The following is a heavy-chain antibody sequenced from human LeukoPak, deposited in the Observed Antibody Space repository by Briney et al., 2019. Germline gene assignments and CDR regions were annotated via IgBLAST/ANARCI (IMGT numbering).Heavy chain of an antibody. J-gene: IGHJ4*02. CDR3: ARGSYVDY. Sequence: ASVKVSCKASGYSFTSYGISWVRQAPGQGLEWMGWISGYNGNTNYAQKLQGRGTMSTETSTSTAYMELRSLRSDDTAVYYCARGSYVDYWGQGTLVTVSS. V-gene: IGHV1-18*01. CDR2: ISGYNGNT. CDR1: GYSFTSYG.